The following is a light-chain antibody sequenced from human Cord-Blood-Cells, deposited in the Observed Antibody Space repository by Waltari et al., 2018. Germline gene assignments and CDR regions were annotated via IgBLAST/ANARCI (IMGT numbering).Light chain of an antibody. CDR3: MQALQTPLT. CDR1: QSLLHSNGYNY. V-gene: IGKV2-28*01. Sequence: DIVMTQSPLSLPVTPGEPASSSCRSSQSLLHSNGYNYLDWYLQKPGQSPQLLIYLGSNRASGVTDRFSGSGSGTDFTLKISRVEAADVGVYYCMQALQTPLTFGGGTKVEIK. J-gene: IGKJ4*01. CDR2: LGS.